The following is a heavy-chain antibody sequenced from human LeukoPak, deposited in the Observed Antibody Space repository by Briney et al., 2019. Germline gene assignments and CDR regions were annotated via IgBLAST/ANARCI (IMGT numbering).Heavy chain of an antibody. CDR1: GASISNYY. J-gene: IGHJ6*02. V-gene: IGHV4-4*07. CDR3: ARDRSGYCSSTSCYTVPAYYYYGMDV. Sequence: SETLSLTCTVSGASISNYYWNWIRQPVGKGLEWIGRVYSTGTINYNPSLKSRVTMSVDTSKNQFSLKLSSVTAADTAVYYCARDRSGYCSSTSCYTVPAYYYYGMDVWGQGTTVTVSS. D-gene: IGHD2-2*02. CDR2: VYSTGTI.